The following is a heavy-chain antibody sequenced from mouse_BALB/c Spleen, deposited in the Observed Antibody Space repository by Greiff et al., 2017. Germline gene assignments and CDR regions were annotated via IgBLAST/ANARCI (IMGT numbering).Heavy chain of an antibody. CDR3: ARINWDVFYFNY. CDR1: GISITTGNYR. CDR2: IYYSGTI. D-gene: IGHD4-1*02. V-gene: IGHV3-5*02. J-gene: IGHJ2*01. Sequence: EVKLQESGPGLVKPSQTVSLTCTVTGISITTGNYRWSWIRQFPGNKLEWIGYIYYSGTITYNPSLTSRTTITRDTSKNQFFLEMNSLTAEDTATYYCARINWDVFYFNYWGQGTTLTVSS.